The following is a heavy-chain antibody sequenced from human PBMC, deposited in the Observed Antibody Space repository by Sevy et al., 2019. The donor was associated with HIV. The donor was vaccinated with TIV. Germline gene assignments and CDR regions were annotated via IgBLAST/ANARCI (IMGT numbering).Heavy chain of an antibody. V-gene: IGHV3-23*01. Sequence: GGSLRLSCAASGFTFTYAWMSWVRQPPGKGLEWVSTLSFGCGEINHADSVKGRFTISRDNSKNSLYLQMNNLRAEDTAVYYCAREGCTKPHDYWGQGTLVTVSS. CDR1: GFTFTYA. CDR3: AREGCTKPHDY. D-gene: IGHD2-8*01. CDR2: LSFGCGEI. J-gene: IGHJ4*02.